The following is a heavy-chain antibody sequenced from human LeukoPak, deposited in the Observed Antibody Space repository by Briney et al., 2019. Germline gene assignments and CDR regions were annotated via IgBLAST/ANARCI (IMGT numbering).Heavy chain of an antibody. V-gene: IGHV3-48*03. D-gene: IGHD1-26*01. CDR3: LRDEVGATTEFDY. CDR1: GFTFSSYE. CDR2: ISSSGSTI. J-gene: IGHJ4*02. Sequence: GGSLRLSCAASGFTFSSYEMNWVRQAPGKGLEWISYISSSGSTIYYADSMKGRFTISRDNAKNSLYLQMNSLRAEDTAVYYCLRDEVGATTEFDYWGQGTLVTVAS.